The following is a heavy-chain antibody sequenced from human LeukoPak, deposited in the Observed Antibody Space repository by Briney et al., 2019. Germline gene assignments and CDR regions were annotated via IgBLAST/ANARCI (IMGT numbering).Heavy chain of an antibody. J-gene: IGHJ4*02. Sequence: SETLSLTCAVYGGSFSGYYWSWIRQPPGKGLEWIGEINHSGSTNYNPSLKSRVTISVDTSKNQFSLKLSSVTAADTAVYYCARAPSPRYYDSSGYYPHWGQGTLVTVSS. V-gene: IGHV4-34*01. CDR1: GGSFSGYY. CDR3: ARAPSPRYYDSSGYYPH. D-gene: IGHD3-22*01. CDR2: INHSGST.